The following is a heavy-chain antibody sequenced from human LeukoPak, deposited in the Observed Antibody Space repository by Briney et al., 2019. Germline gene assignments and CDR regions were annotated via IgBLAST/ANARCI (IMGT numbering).Heavy chain of an antibody. D-gene: IGHD6-13*01. Sequence: ASVKVSCKASGYTFTTYAIHWVRQAPGQRLEWMGWINAGNGNTKYSQKFQARVTITRDTSASTAYMELSSLRSEDTAVYYCARDPIGSRWPYYFDYWGQGTLVTVSS. CDR1: GYTFTTYA. CDR3: ARDPIGSRWPYYFDY. V-gene: IGHV1-3*01. J-gene: IGHJ4*02. CDR2: INAGNGNT.